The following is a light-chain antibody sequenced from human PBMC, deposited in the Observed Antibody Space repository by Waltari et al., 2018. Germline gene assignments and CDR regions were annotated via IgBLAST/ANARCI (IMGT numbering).Light chain of an antibody. CDR3: QQYYSTPYT. V-gene: IGKV4-1*01. CDR2: WAS. CDR1: QSVLYSSNNKNY. Sequence: DLVMTQSPDSLAVSLGERATLNCQSSQSVLYSSNNKNYLAWYQQKPGQPPKLLIYWASTRESGVPDRFSGSGSGTDFTLTISSLQAEDVAVYYCQQYYSTPYTFGQGTKLEIK. J-gene: IGKJ2*01.